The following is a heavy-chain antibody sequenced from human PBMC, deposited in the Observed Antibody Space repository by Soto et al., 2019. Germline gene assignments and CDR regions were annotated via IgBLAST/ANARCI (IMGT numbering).Heavy chain of an antibody. Sequence: SETLSLTCAVYGGSFSGYYWSWIRQPPGKGLEWIGEINHSGSTNYNPSLKSRVTISVDTSKNQFSLKPSSVTAADTAVYYCARGRIAAAPVRFDTWGQGTMVTVSS. CDR1: GGSFSGYY. V-gene: IGHV4-34*01. CDR2: INHSGST. D-gene: IGHD6-13*01. J-gene: IGHJ5*02. CDR3: ARGRIAAAPVRFDT.